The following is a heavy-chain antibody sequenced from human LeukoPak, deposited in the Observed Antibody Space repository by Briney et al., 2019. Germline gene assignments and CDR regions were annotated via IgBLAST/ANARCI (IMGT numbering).Heavy chain of an antibody. Sequence: ASVKVSCKASGYTFTNYYMHWVRQAPGQGLEWMGLINPSGGSTSYAQKFQGRVTMTRDTSTSTVYMELSSLRSADTAVYYCARDRVDSYGDSTIGYWGQGTLVTVSS. CDR2: INPSGGST. J-gene: IGHJ4*02. CDR1: GYTFTNYY. D-gene: IGHD4-17*01. CDR3: ARDRVDSYGDSTIGY. V-gene: IGHV1-46*01.